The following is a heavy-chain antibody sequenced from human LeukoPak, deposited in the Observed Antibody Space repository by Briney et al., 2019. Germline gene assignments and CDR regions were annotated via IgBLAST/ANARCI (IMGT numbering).Heavy chain of an antibody. CDR3: ARDGQFTIFGVVIRYFDY. CDR2: IYTSGST. CDR1: GGSISSYY. J-gene: IGHJ4*02. V-gene: IGHV4-4*07. D-gene: IGHD3-3*01. Sequence: SETLFLTCTVSGGSISSYYWSWIRQPAGKGLEWIGRIYTSGSTNYNPSLKSRVTMSVDTSKNQFSLKLSSVTAADTAVYYCARDGQFTIFGVVIRYFDYWGQGTLVTVSS.